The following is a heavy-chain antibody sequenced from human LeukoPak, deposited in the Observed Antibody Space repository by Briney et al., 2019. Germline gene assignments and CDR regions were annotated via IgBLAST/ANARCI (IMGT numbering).Heavy chain of an antibody. Sequence: RAGGSLRLSCAASGFTFSSYWMSWVRQAPGKGLEWVASIKRDGSEKYYVDSVKGRFTISRDNAKNSLYLRMNSLRAEDTAVYYCARGLRPFDYWGQGTLVTVSS. CDR2: IKRDGSEK. CDR3: ARGLRPFDY. J-gene: IGHJ4*02. CDR1: GFTFSSYW. V-gene: IGHV3-7*02. D-gene: IGHD2-21*02.